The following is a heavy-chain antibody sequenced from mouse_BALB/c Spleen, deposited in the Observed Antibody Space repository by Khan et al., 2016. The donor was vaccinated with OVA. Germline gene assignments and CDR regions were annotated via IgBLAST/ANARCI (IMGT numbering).Heavy chain of an antibody. V-gene: IGHV3-8*02. J-gene: IGHJ3*01. Sequence: EVQHQESGPSLVKPSQTLSLTCSVSGDSITSGYWNWIRKFPGNKLEYMGYIIYTGYTYYNPSLKSRISITRHTSKNQYYLQLNSVTDEDTATYYCARSTYRYAFVYWGQGTLVTVSA. CDR2: IIYTGYT. D-gene: IGHD2-14*01. CDR3: ARSTYRYAFVY. CDR1: GDSITSGY.